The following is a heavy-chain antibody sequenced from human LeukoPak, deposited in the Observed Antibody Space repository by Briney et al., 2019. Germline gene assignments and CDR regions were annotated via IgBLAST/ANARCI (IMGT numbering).Heavy chain of an antibody. CDR3: ARDNCSGGSCYHAFDY. D-gene: IGHD2-15*01. CDR1: GFTFSSYA. Sequence: GGSLRLSCAASGFTFSSYAMHWVRQAPGKGLEWVAVISYDGSNKYYADSVKGRFTISRDNSKNTLYLQMNSLRAEDTAVYYCARDNCSGGSCYHAFDYWGQGTLVTVSS. CDR2: ISYDGSNK. J-gene: IGHJ4*02. V-gene: IGHV3-30-3*01.